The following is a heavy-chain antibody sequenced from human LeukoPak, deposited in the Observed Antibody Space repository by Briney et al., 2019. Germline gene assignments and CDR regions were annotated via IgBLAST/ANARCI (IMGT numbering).Heavy chain of an antibody. CDR1: GFTFSSYA. CDR3: ARGHAVVVPAALMDV. Sequence: GGSLRLSCAASGFTFSSYAMHWVRQAPGKGLEWVAVISYDGSSKYYADSVKGRFTISRDNSKNTLYLQMNSLRAEDTAVYYCARGHAVVVPAALMDVWGQGTTVTVSS. V-gene: IGHV3-30-3*01. J-gene: IGHJ6*02. CDR2: ISYDGSSK. D-gene: IGHD2-2*01.